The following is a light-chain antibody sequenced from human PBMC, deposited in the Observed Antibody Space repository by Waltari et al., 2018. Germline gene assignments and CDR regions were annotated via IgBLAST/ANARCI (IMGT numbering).Light chain of an antibody. Sequence: QSVLTQPPSASATPGPRVTLPCSGSTSTIGNNYVYWYQHLPGAAPKLLIFKNNQRPAGVPDRFSDSKSGTSASLAISGLRSEDEADYYCAAWDDSLSSLVFGGGTKLSVL. J-gene: IGLJ3*02. CDR2: KNN. V-gene: IGLV1-47*01. CDR3: AAWDDSLSSLV. CDR1: TSTIGNNY.